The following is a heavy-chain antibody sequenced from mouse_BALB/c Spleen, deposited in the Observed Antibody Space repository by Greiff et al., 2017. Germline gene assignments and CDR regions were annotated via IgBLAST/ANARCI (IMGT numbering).Heavy chain of an antibody. D-gene: IGHD3-1*01. CDR2: IWSGGST. J-gene: IGHJ4*01. CDR3: ASHYEPGLRAMDY. Sequence: QVQLQQSGPGLVQPSQSLSITCTVSGFSLTSYGVHWVRQSPGKGLEWLGVIWSGGSTDYNAAFISRLSISKDNSKSQVFFKMNSLQANDTAIYYCASHYEPGLRAMDYWGQGTSVTVSS. V-gene: IGHV2-2*02. CDR1: GFSLTSYG.